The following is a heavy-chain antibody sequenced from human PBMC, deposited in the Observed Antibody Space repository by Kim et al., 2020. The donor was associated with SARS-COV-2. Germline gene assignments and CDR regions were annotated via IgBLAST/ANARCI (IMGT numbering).Heavy chain of an antibody. CDR3: ARRVSLIGQRTIDY. J-gene: IGHJ4*02. Sequence: SETLSLTCTVSGDSISKTNYYWGWIRQPPGKGLEWIGDIYYSGSTHYNPSLKSRVTMSVDTSKNHFSLELSSVTAADTAVYYCARRVSLIGQRTIDYWGQGTLVTVSS. CDR2: IYYSGST. D-gene: IGHD3-9*01. CDR1: GDSISKTNYY. V-gene: IGHV4-39*02.